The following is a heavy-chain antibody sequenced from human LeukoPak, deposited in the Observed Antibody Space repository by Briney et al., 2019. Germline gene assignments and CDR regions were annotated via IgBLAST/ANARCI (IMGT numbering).Heavy chain of an antibody. J-gene: IGHJ4*02. CDR3: ARHTMVRGVIITDFDY. V-gene: IGHV1-8*03. D-gene: IGHD3-10*01. CDR1: GYTFTSYD. Sequence: ASVKVSCKASGYTFTSYDINWVRQATGQGLEWMGWMNPNSGNTGYAQKFQGRVTITRNTSISTAYMELSSLRSEDTAMYYCARHTMVRGVIITDFDYWGQGTLVTVSS. CDR2: MNPNSGNT.